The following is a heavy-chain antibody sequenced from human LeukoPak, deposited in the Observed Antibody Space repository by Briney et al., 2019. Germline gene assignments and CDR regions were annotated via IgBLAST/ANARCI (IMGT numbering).Heavy chain of an antibody. V-gene: IGHV3-30-3*01. CDR3: ARAQIWFGEPNLDC. CDR2: ISFDGSNK. J-gene: IGHJ4*02. CDR1: GFTFSSYA. D-gene: IGHD3-10*01. Sequence: PGRSLRLSCAASGFTFSSYAMHWVRQAPGKGLEWVAVISFDGSNKYYADSVEGRFTISRDNSKNTLYLQMNSLRVEDTAVYYCARAQIWFGEPNLDCWGQGTLVTVSS.